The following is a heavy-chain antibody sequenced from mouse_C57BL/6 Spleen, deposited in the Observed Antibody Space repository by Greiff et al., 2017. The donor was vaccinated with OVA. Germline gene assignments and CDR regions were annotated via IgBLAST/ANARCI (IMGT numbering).Heavy chain of an antibody. V-gene: IGHV1-82*01. Sequence: QVQLKQSGPELVKPGASVKISCKASGYAFSSSWMNWVKQRPGKGLEWIGRIYPGDGDTNYNGKFKGKATLTADKSSSTAYMQLSSLTSEDSAVYFCARDGYSNYFYWYFEVWGTGTTVTVSS. CDR2: IYPGDGDT. CDR1: GYAFSSSW. CDR3: ARDGYSNYFYWYFEV. J-gene: IGHJ1*03. D-gene: IGHD2-5*01.